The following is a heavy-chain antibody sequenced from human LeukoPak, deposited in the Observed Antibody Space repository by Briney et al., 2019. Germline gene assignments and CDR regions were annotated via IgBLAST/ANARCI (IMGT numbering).Heavy chain of an antibody. D-gene: IGHD6-19*01. Sequence: SETLSLTCAVYGGSFSGYYWSWIRQPPGKGLEWIGEINHSGSTNYNPSLKSQVTISVDTSKNQFSLKLSSVTAADTAVYYCARDSKYSSGWFRGLSYFDYWGQGTLVTVSS. J-gene: IGHJ4*02. CDR3: ARDSKYSSGWFRGLSYFDY. CDR2: INHSGST. V-gene: IGHV4-34*01. CDR1: GGSFSGYY.